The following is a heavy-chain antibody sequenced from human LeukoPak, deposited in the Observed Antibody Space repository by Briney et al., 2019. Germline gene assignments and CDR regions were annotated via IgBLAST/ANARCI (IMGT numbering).Heavy chain of an antibody. CDR1: GASITSSSYF. D-gene: IGHD6-6*01. V-gene: IGHV4-39*01. Sequence: SETLSLTCSVSGASITSSSYFWGWIRQPPGKGLEWIGSLYFTGITYYNPSLKSRVTISVDTSKNQFSLKLSSVTAADTAVYYCARQPPGQYSSSLFDYWGQGTLVTVSS. J-gene: IGHJ4*02. CDR2: LYFTGIT. CDR3: ARQPPGQYSSSLFDY.